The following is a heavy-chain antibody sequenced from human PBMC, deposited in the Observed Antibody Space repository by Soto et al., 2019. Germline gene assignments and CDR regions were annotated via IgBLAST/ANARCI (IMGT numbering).Heavy chain of an antibody. Sequence: SETLSLTCTVSGGSISSGGYYWSWIRQHPGKGLEWIGYIYYSGSTYYNPSLKSRVTISVDTSKNQFSLKLSSVAAADTAVYYRARGRTSSPTPGDYWGQGTLVTVSS. J-gene: IGHJ4*02. CDR3: ARGRTSSPTPGDY. D-gene: IGHD2-2*01. V-gene: IGHV4-31*03. CDR2: IYYSGST. CDR1: GGSISSGGYY.